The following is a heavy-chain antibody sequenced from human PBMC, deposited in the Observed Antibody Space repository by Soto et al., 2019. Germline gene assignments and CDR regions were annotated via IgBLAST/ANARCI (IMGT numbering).Heavy chain of an antibody. CDR3: ASTNPERGSGFRFGY. V-gene: IGHV1-69*02. D-gene: IGHD2-8*01. Sequence: QVQLVQSGAEVKKPGSSVKVSCKASGGTFSSYTISWVRQAPGQGLEWMGRIIPILGITNYAQKFQGRGTISAEKSTSTSYMELRSPRAEDPDLHYCASTNPERGSGFRFGYRGQGTLVTVSS. CDR1: GGTFSSYT. CDR2: IIPILGIT. J-gene: IGHJ4*02.